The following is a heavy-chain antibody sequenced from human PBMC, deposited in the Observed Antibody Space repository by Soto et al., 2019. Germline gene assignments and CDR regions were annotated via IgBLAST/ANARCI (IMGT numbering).Heavy chain of an antibody. Sequence: PGGSLRLSCAGSGFTLGGHYIDWVRQAPGKGLEWVGRSRDKPQGYSTAYAASVKGRFTTSRDESKNSAYLQMNSLKTEDTAVYYCVRATYFSDSSGYTRCLDYWGQGTLVTVSS. J-gene: IGHJ4*02. D-gene: IGHD3-22*01. CDR2: SRDKPQGYST. CDR3: VRATYFSDSSGYTRCLDY. CDR1: GFTLGGHY. V-gene: IGHV3-72*01.